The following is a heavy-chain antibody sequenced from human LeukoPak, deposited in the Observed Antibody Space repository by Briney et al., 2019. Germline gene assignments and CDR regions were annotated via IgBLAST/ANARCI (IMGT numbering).Heavy chain of an antibody. V-gene: IGHV4-59*01. J-gene: IGHJ4*02. D-gene: IGHD3-3*01. Sequence: SETLSLTCTVSGGSISSYYWSWIRQPPGKGLERIGYIYYSGSTNYNPSLKSRVTISVDTSKNQFSLKLSSVTAADMAVYYCAREYTIFGARGFDYWGQGTLVTVSS. CDR1: GGSISSYY. CDR3: AREYTIFGARGFDY. CDR2: IYYSGST.